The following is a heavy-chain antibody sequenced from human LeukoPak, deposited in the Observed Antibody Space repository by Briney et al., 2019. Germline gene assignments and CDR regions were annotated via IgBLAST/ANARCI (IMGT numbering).Heavy chain of an antibody. V-gene: IGHV3-33*01. CDR2: IYYDGSNK. D-gene: IGHD3-22*01. CDR3: ARDTFYSSGVYGLDV. J-gene: IGHJ6*02. Sequence: QSGGSLRLSRAASGFIFSSYGMHWVRQAPGKGLEWVAVIYYDGSNKYYADSVRGRFTIYRDNSKNTLFLQMSSLRAEDTAVYYCARDTFYSSGVYGLDVWGQGTTVTVSS. CDR1: GFIFSSYG.